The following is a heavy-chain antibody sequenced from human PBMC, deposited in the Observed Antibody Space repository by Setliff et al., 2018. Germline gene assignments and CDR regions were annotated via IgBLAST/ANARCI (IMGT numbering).Heavy chain of an antibody. CDR1: GYNFRNYG. CDR3: ARTPRGGNSAFDI. Sequence: ASVKVSCKTSGYNFRNYGISWVRQVPGQGLEWMGWISGYKSNPNYLQKMQGRLTMTKDTSTSTAYMELRSLRSDDTAVYYCARTPRGGNSAFDIWGQGTMVTVSS. V-gene: IGHV1-18*04. D-gene: IGHD2-21*02. J-gene: IGHJ3*02. CDR2: ISGYKSNP.